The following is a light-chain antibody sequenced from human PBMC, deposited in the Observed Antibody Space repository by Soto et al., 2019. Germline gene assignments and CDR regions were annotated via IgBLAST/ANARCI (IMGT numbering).Light chain of an antibody. J-gene: IGLJ3*02. CDR3: QSYDSTLSGRV. Sequence: QAVVAQPPSVSGAPGQRVTISCTGSSSNIGAGYDVNWYQQLPRTAPKLLMYGNTNRPSGVPDRFSGSKSGTSASLAIAGLQAEDEAEYYCQSYDSTLSGRVFGGGTKVTVL. CDR2: GNT. V-gene: IGLV1-40*01. CDR1: SSNIGAGYD.